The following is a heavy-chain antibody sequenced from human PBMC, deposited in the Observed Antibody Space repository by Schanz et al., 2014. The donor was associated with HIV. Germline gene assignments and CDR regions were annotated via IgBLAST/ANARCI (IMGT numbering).Heavy chain of an antibody. J-gene: IGHJ6*02. Sequence: EALLLESGGGLVQPGGSLRLSCRGSEFPFSHNAMTWVRQAPGKGLQWVANINQDGSEKYYVDSVKGRFTISRDNAENSLYLQMHSLRAEDTAVYYCARDWSYDPYYYYGMDVWGQGTTVTVSS. D-gene: IGHD5-12*01. V-gene: IGHV3-7*01. CDR3: ARDWSYDPYYYYGMDV. CDR1: EFPFSHNA. CDR2: INQDGSEK.